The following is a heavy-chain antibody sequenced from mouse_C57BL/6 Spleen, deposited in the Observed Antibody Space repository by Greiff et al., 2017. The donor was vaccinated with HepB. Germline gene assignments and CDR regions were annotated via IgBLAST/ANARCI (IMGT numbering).Heavy chain of an antibody. D-gene: IGHD2-4*01. CDR1: GYAFTNYL. J-gene: IGHJ3*01. CDR2: INPGSGGT. Sequence: QVQLQQSGAELVRPGTSVKVSCKASGYAFTNYLIEWVKQRPGQGLEWIGVINPGSGGTNYNEKFKGKATLTADKSSSTAYMQLSSLTSEDSAVYVCARALHYDYDPAWFAYWGQGTLVTVSA. CDR3: ARALHYDYDPAWFAY. V-gene: IGHV1-54*01.